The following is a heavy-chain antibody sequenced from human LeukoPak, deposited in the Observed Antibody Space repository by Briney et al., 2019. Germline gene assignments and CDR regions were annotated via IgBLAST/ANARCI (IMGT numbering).Heavy chain of an antibody. J-gene: IGHJ4*02. V-gene: IGHV4-34*01. Sequence: SETQSLTCAVYGGSFSGFYWSWIRQPPGKGLEWIGEINNSGSTNYTPSLKSRVTISVDTSKNQFSLKLSSVTAADTAVYYCARSAAKEFVYWGQGTLVTVSS. CDR1: GGSFSGFY. CDR2: INNSGST. D-gene: IGHD2-2*01. CDR3: ARSAAKEFVY.